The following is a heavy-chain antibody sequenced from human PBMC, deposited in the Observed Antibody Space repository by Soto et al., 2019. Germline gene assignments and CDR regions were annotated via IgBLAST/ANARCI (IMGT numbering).Heavy chain of an antibody. V-gene: IGHV1-69*01. CDR3: ARGRDGSNYYFDY. J-gene: IGHJ4*02. CDR1: GGTFSDSV. CDR2: IVPIFGKA. Sequence: QVQLVQSGPEVQKPGSSVKVSCKASGGTFSDSVTSWVRQAPGQGLEWMGGIVPIFGKANLAEKFQDRVTITAEESTSTAYMKLSSLRSEDTAVYYCARGRDGSNYYFDYWGQGTLVTVSS. D-gene: IGHD3-10*01.